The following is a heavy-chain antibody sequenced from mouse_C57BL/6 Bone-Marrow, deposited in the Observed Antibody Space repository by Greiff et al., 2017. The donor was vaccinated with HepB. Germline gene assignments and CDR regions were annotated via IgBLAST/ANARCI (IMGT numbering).Heavy chain of an antibody. D-gene: IGHD2-13*01. J-gene: IGHJ3*01. V-gene: IGHV1-42*01. CDR2: INPSTGGT. CDR3: ADGDYGFFAY. CDR1: GYSFTGYY. Sequence: VQLQQSGPELVKPGASVKISCKASGYSFTGYYLNWVKQSPEKSLEWIGEINPSTGGTTYNQKFKAKATLTVDKSSSTAYMQLKSLTSEDSAVYYCADGDYGFFAYWGQGTLVTVSA.